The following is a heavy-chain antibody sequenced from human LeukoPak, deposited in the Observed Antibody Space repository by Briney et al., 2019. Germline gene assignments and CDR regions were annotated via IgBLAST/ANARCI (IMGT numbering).Heavy chain of an antibody. D-gene: IGHD1-26*01. CDR3: VRWIASGSGIYWYFDV. CDR2: IKQDGSEK. J-gene: IGHJ2*01. Sequence: GGSLRLSCAASGFTFSRYYMTWVRQAPGKGLEWVANIKQDGSEKFYVDSVKGRFTISRDNAKNSLFLQMNSLRAEDTAVYYCVRWIASGSGIYWYFDVWGRGTLVTVSS. CDR1: GFTFSRYY. V-gene: IGHV3-7*01.